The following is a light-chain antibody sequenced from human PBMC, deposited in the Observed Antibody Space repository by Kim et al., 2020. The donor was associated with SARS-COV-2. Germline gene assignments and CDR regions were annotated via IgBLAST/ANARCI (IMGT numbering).Light chain of an antibody. CDR1: NIGSKS. Sequence: PGKTARITCGGNNIGSKSVHWYQQKPGQAPVLVIYYDSDRPSGIPERFSGSNSGNTATLTISRVEAGDEADYYCQVWSSSSDHPYVFGTGTKVTVL. CDR3: QVWSSSSDHPYV. J-gene: IGLJ1*01. CDR2: YDS. V-gene: IGLV3-21*04.